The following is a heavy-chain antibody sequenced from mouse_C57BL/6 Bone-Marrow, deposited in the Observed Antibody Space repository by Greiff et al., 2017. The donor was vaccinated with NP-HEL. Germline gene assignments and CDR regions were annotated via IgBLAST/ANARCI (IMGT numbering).Heavy chain of an antibody. V-gene: IGHV1-54*01. J-gene: IGHJ2*01. CDR1: GYAFTNYL. Sequence: VMLVESGAELVRPGTSVKVSCKASGYAFTNYLIEWVKQRPGPGLEWIGVLNPGSGGTNYNEKFKGKATMTADKSSSTAYMQLSSLTCEDSAVYFCARRDYEGYWGQGTTLTVSS. CDR2: LNPGSGGT. CDR3: ARRDYEGY. D-gene: IGHD1-1*01.